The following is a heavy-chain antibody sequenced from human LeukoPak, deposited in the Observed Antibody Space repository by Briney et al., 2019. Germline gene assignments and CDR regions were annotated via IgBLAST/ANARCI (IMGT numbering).Heavy chain of an antibody. CDR2: INHSGST. D-gene: IGHD3-16*02. V-gene: IGHV4-34*01. CDR1: GVSFSGYY. Sequence: SETLSLTCAVYGVSFSGYYWSWIRQPPGKGLEWIGEINHSGSTNYNPSLKSRVTISVDTPKNQFSLKLSSVTAADTAVYYCARGGYDYVWGSYRYLGNFDYWGQGTLVTVSS. J-gene: IGHJ4*02. CDR3: ARGGYDYVWGSYRYLGNFDY.